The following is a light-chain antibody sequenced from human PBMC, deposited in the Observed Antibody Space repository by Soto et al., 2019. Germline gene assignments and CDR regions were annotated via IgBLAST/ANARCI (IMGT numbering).Light chain of an antibody. CDR2: WAS. Sequence: DIVMTQSPDSLAVSLGERATINCKSSQSVLYRSNTKNYLAWYQQKPGQPPNLLIYWASTRESGVPDRFSGSGSGTDFTLTISSLQAEDVAVYYCQQYYSLPPTFGQGTKVELK. CDR1: QSVLYRSNTKNY. J-gene: IGKJ1*01. V-gene: IGKV4-1*01. CDR3: QQYYSLPPT.